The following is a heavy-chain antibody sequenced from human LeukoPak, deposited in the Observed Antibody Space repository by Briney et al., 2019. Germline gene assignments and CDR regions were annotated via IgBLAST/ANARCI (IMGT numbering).Heavy chain of an antibody. CDR2: IYYSGST. D-gene: IGHD3-10*01. J-gene: IGHJ4*02. CDR1: GGSISSYY. V-gene: IGHV4-59*12. CDR3: ARAEGSGSGAYTLDY. Sequence: SETLSLTCTVSGGSISSYYWSWIRQPPGKGLEWIGYIYYSGSTNYNPSFNNRVTISLDTSKSQFSLHLNSVTAADTAVYYCARAEGSGSGAYTLDYWGQGILVTVSS.